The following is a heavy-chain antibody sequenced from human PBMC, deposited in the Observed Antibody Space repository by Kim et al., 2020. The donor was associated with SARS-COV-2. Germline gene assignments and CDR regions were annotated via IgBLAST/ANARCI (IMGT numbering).Heavy chain of an antibody. V-gene: IGHV6-1*01. J-gene: IGHJ4*02. Sequence: DYAVSVKSRITINPDTSKNQFSLQLNSVTPEDTAVYYCARDGSGSSYFDYWGQGTLVTVSS. CDR3: ARDGSGSSYFDY. D-gene: IGHD3-10*01.